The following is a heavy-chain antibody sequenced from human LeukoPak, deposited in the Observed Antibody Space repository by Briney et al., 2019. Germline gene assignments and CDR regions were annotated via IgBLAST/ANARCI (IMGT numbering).Heavy chain of an antibody. V-gene: IGHV4-59*08. J-gene: IGHJ4*02. Sequence: SETLSLTCTVSGGSISSYYWSWIRQPPGKGLEWIGYIYYSGSTNYNPSLKSRVTISVDTSKNQFSLKLSSVTAADTAVYYCARHQGDSGGYDENYFDYWGQGTLVTVSS. D-gene: IGHD5-12*01. CDR3: ARHQGDSGGYDENYFDY. CDR1: GGSISSYY. CDR2: IYYSGST.